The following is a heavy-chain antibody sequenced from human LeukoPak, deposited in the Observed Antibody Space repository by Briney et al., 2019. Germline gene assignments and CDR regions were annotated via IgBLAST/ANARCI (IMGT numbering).Heavy chain of an antibody. CDR1: GYTFTSYD. J-gene: IGHJ6*02. D-gene: IGHD6-13*01. CDR2: MNPNSGNT. V-gene: IGHV1-8*01. Sequence: ASVKVSCKASGYTFTSYDINWVRQATGQGLEWMGWMNPNSGNTGYAQKFQGRVTMTRNTSISTAYMELSSLRSEDTAVYYCARLIGSSWHGYCYYYGMDVWGQGTTVTVSS. CDR3: ARLIGSSWHGYCYYYGMDV.